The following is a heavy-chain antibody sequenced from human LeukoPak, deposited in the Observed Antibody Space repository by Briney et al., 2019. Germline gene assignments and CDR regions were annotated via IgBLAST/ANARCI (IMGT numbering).Heavy chain of an antibody. J-gene: IGHJ6*02. V-gene: IGHV3-21*01. CDR2: ISPSSHYI. CDR1: GFTFSNYS. Sequence: GGSLRLSCAGSGFTFSNYSINWVRQAPGKGLEWVSSISPSSHYIYYADSVKGRFTISRDNAKNSLYLQMNSLRAEDTAVYYCARGMIYYYYGMDVWGQGTTVTVSS. D-gene: IGHD3-16*01. CDR3: ARGMIYYYYGMDV.